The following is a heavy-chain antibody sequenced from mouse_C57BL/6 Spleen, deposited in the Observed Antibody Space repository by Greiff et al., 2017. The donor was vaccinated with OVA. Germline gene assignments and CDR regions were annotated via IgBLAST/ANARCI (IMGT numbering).Heavy chain of an antibody. CDR3: ARGRLDFDY. V-gene: IGHV1-82*01. J-gene: IGHJ2*01. CDR2: IYPGDGDT. Sequence: VQLQQSGPELVKPGASVKISCKASGYAFSSSWMNWVKQRPGKGLEWIGRIYPGDGDTNYNGKFKGKATLTADKSSSTAYMQLSSLTSEDSAVYFCARGRLDFDYWGQGTTLTVSS. CDR1: GYAFSSSW.